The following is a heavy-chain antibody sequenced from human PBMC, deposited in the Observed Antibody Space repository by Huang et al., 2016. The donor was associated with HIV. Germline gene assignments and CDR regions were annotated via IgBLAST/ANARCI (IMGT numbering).Heavy chain of an antibody. Sequence: QVQLVQSGPEVKKPGASVKVSCQTSGYIFSNYDINWVRQAPGQGLQWMGWLNPTSGKTAYGQNCQGRVTLTRSTSTGAAYMVLNSLTSQDTAVYYCARLTSGWYQDYWGQGTLVTVSS. CDR2: LNPTSGKT. V-gene: IGHV1-8*01. J-gene: IGHJ4*02. CDR3: ARLTSGWYQDY. CDR1: GYIFSNYD. D-gene: IGHD6-19*01.